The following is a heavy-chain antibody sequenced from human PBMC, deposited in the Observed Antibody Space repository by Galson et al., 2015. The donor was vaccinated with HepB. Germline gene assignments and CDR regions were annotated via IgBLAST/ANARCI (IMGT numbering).Heavy chain of an antibody. J-gene: IGHJ6*02. V-gene: IGHV3-53*05. CDR2: IYSGGST. CDR1: GFTVSSNY. CDR3: ARGSAAAGYGMDV. Sequence: SLRLSCAASGFTVSSNYLSWVRQAPGKGLEWVSIIYSGGSTYYADSVKGRFTISRDNSKNMVFLQMNSLRPEDTAVYYCARGSAAAGYGMDVWGQGTTVTVSS. D-gene: IGHD6-13*01.